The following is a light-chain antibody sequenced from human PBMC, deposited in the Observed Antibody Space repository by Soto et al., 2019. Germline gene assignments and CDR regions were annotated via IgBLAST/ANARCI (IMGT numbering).Light chain of an antibody. J-gene: IGLJ1*01. Sequence: QSALTQPASVSGSPGQSITISCTGSSSDVGGHNYVSWYQQHPGKAPKLMIYEVTKQPSGVSNRFSGSKSGNTASLTISGLQAEDEADYYCSSYTFTSTLYVFGTGTKVTVL. V-gene: IGLV2-14*01. CDR1: SSDVGGHNY. CDR2: EVT. CDR3: SSYTFTSTLYV.